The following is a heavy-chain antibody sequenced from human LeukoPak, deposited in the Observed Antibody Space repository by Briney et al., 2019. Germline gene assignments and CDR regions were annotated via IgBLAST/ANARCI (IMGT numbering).Heavy chain of an antibody. CDR2: ISYDGSNK. D-gene: IGHD1-26*01. CDR3: AKGPIVGATDY. CDR1: GFTFSSYG. J-gene: IGHJ4*02. V-gene: IGHV3-30*18. Sequence: GGSLRLSCAASGFTFSSYGMHWVRQAPGKGLEWVAVISYDGSNKYYADSVKGRFSISRDNSMNTLYLQMNSLRAEDTAVYYCAKGPIVGATDYWGQGTLVTVSS.